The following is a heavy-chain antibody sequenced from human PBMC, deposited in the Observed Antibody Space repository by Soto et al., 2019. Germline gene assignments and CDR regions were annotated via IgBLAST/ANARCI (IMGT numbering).Heavy chain of an antibody. V-gene: IGHV3-11*01. J-gene: IGHJ4*02. Sequence: QVQLVESGGGLVKPGGSLRLSCAASGFTFSDYYMSWIRQAPGKGLEWVSYISSSGSTIYYADSVKGRFTISRDNAKNPVLLEMNSLRAEDTAVYYWARDFPYSVRGRGPVSYWGQGTLVTVSS. D-gene: IGHD3-10*02. CDR3: ARDFPYSVRGRGPVSY. CDR1: GFTFSDYY. CDR2: ISSSGSTI.